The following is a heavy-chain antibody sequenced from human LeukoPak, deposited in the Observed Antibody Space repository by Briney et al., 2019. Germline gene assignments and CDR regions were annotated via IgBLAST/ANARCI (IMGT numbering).Heavy chain of an antibody. CDR3: AKDVGGSGSYYGH. D-gene: IGHD3-10*01. Sequence: RPGGSLRLSCAASGFTFSSYAMSWVRQAPGMGLEWVSGISGSGGSAYYADSVKGRFTISRDNSKNTLYLQMNSLRADDTAVYYCAKDVGGSGSYYGHWGQGTLVAVSS. V-gene: IGHV3-23*01. CDR1: GFTFSSYA. J-gene: IGHJ4*02. CDR2: ISGSGGSA.